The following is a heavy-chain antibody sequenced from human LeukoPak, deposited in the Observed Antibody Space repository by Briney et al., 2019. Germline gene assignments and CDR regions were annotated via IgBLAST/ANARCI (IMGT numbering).Heavy chain of an antibody. Sequence: TLSLTCTVSGGSISSGGYYWSWIRQHPGKGLEWIGYIYYSGSTYYNPSLKSRVTISVDTSKNQFSLKLSSVTAADTAVYYCARLGRGYSYGAPFYYYYGMDVWGQGTTVTVSS. J-gene: IGHJ6*02. CDR3: ARLGRGYSYGAPFYYYYGMDV. CDR1: GGSISSGGYY. V-gene: IGHV4-31*03. CDR2: IYYSGST. D-gene: IGHD5-18*01.